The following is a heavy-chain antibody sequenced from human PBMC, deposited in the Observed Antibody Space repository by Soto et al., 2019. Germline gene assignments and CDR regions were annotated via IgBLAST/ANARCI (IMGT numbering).Heavy chain of an antibody. D-gene: IGHD6-13*01. CDR2: ITSTGDT. V-gene: IGHV3-23*01. CDR3: AKEIAASATLWLDP. J-gene: IGHJ5*02. Sequence: GGSLRLTCAASGFTLNYYAINWVRQAPGKGLEWVSAITSTGDTYYVDSVKGRFTISRDNSKNTLYLQMNSPRAEDTAVYYCAKEIAASATLWLDPWGQGTLVTVSS. CDR1: GFTLNYYA.